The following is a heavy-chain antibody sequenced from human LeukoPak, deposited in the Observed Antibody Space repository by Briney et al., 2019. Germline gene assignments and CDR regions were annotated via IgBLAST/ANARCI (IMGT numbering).Heavy chain of an antibody. CDR3: ASRFGPMVQYRYYYYYYGMDV. CDR1: GGTFRSYA. V-gene: IGHV1-69*04. D-gene: IGHD3-10*01. Sequence: ASVKVSCKASGGTFRSYAISWVRQAPGQGLEWMGRIIPILGIANYAQKFQGRVTITADKSTSTAYMELSSLRSEDTAVYYCASRFGPMVQYRYYYYYYGMDVWGQGTTVTVSS. CDR2: IIPILGIA. J-gene: IGHJ6*02.